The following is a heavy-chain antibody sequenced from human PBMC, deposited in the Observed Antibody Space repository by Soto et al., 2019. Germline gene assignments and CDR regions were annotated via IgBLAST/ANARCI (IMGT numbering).Heavy chain of an antibody. V-gene: IGHV4-39*02. J-gene: IGHJ4*01. D-gene: IGHD4-17*01. CDR2: IYYSGST. CDR1: GGSISSSSYY. CDR3: AREASVGYGFDY. Sequence: PSETLSLTCTVSGGSISSSSYYWGWIRQPPGKGLEWIGSIYYSGSTYYNPSLKSRVTISVDTSKNQFSLKLSSVTAADTAVYYCAREASVGYGFDYWGQGTLVTVSS.